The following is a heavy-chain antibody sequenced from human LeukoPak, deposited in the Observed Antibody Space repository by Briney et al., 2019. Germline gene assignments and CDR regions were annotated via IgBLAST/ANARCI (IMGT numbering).Heavy chain of an antibody. CDR3: ARGHQCSGGSCYSESNWFDP. D-gene: IGHD2-15*01. CDR2: INHSGST. Sequence: SETLSLTCAVYGGSFSGYYWSWIRQPPGKGLEWIGEINHSGSTNYNPSLKSRVTISVDTSKNQFSLKLSSVTAADTAVYYCARGHQCSGGSCYSESNWFDPWGQGTLVTVSS. J-gene: IGHJ5*02. CDR1: GGSFSGYY. V-gene: IGHV4-34*01.